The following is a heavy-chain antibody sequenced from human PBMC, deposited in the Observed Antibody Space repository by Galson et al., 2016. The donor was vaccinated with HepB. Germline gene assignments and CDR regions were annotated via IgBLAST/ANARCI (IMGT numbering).Heavy chain of an antibody. D-gene: IGHD5-18*01. CDR1: GYTFTNYW. J-gene: IGHJ5*02. CDR3: AREEGYSNGFHWFDP. CDR2: IDPSDSYT. Sequence: QSGAEVKKSGESLRISCKGSGYTFTNYWITWVRQRPGKGLEWMGRIDPSDSYTKYSPSFQGHVTISADKSINTAYMQWSSLEASDTAIYYCAREEGYSNGFHWFDPWGQGTLVTVSS. V-gene: IGHV5-10-1*01.